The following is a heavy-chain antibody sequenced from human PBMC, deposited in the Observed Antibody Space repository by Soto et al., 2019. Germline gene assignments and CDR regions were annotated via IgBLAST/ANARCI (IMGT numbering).Heavy chain of an antibody. V-gene: IGHV4-39*01. Sequence: SETLSLTCTVSGGSISSSTYSWGWIRQPPGKGLEWIGTIYYSGSTYYNPSLKSRVTISVDTSKNQFSLKLISVTAADTAVYYFARHQYRSSSQVLDFWGQGTLVTVSS. J-gene: IGHJ1*01. CDR2: IYYSGST. D-gene: IGHD6-6*01. CDR3: ARHQYRSSSQVLDF. CDR1: GGSISSSTYS.